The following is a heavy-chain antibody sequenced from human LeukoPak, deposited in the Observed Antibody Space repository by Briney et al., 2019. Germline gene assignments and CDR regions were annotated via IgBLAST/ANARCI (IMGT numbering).Heavy chain of an antibody. Sequence: GGSLRLSCAGSGFIFGDYAMNWVRQAPGKGLECVSFIRTKAYGGTTEYAASVQGRFTISRDDSKSIAYLQMNSLKTEDTAVYYCTRGHGGALDIRGQGTMVTVSS. D-gene: IGHD3-16*01. J-gene: IGHJ3*02. CDR1: GFIFGDYA. CDR3: TRGHGGALDI. CDR2: IRTKAYGGTT. V-gene: IGHV3-49*04.